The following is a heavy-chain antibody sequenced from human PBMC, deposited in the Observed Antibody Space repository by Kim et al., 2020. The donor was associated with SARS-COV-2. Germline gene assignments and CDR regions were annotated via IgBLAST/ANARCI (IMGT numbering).Heavy chain of an antibody. CDR3: ARVCRTYYDILTGRDYYYYGMDV. V-gene: IGHV3-11*06. J-gene: IGHJ6*02. D-gene: IGHD3-9*01. Sequence: GGSLRLSCAASGFTFSDYYMSWIRQAPGKGLEWVSYISSSSSYTNYADSVKGRFTISRDNAKNSLYLQMNSLRAEDTAVYYCARVCRTYYDILTGRDYYYYGMDVWGQGTTVTVSS. CDR2: ISSSSSYT. CDR1: GFTFSDYY.